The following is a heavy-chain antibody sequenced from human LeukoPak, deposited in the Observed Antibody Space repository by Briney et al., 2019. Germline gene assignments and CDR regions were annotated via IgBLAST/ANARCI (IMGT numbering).Heavy chain of an antibody. D-gene: IGHD5-18*01. CDR2: IIPIFGTA. CDR1: GGTFSSYA. V-gene: IGHV1-69*13. J-gene: IGHJ5*02. Sequence: ASVKVSCKASGGTFSSYAISWVRQAPGQGLEWMGGIIPIFGTANYAQKFQGRVTITADESTSTAYMELSGLRSEDTAVYYCARDPGTAMVWNRQREGDNWFDPWGQGTLVTVSS. CDR3: ARDPGTAMVWNRQREGDNWFDP.